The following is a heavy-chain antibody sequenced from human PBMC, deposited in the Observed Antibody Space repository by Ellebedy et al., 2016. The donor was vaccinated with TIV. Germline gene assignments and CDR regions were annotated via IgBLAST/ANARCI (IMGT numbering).Heavy chain of an antibody. CDR2: IKQDGSEK. CDR1: GFSLSSYW. Sequence: GESLKISCAASGFSLSSYWMHWVRQAPGKGQEWVANIKQDGSEKYYVDSVKGRFTISRDNAKNSLYLQMNSLRAEDTAVYFCGRAIGSGSCYWGQGTLVTVSS. V-gene: IGHV3-7*01. D-gene: IGHD3-10*01. CDR3: GRAIGSGSCY. J-gene: IGHJ4*02.